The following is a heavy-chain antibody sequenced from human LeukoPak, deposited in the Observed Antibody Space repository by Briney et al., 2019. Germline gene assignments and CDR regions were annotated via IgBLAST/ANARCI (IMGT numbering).Heavy chain of an antibody. CDR3: AREVVWSGYDNMDV. CDR2: IYYSGST. Sequence: SQTLSLTCTVSGGSISSGDYYWSWIRQPPGKGLEWIGYIYYSGSTYYNPSLKSRVTISVDTSKNQFSLKLSSVTAADTAVYYCAREVVWSGYDNMDVWGQGTTVTVSS. D-gene: IGHD5-12*01. J-gene: IGHJ6*02. V-gene: IGHV4-30-4*01. CDR1: GGSISSGDYY.